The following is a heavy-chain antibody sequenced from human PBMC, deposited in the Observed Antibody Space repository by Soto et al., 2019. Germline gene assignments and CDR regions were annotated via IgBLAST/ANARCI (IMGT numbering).Heavy chain of an antibody. CDR2: LSFDASKK. CDR1: GFNFSAYG. J-gene: IGHJ6*04. D-gene: IGHD3-3*01. V-gene: IGHV3-30*03. CDR3: ARGKGITIFGVVSPYYYYGRDV. Sequence: PGGSLRLSCAASGFNFSAYGMHWVRQAPGTGLELVALLSFDASKKYYADSVKGRFTISRDTSRNTLYLQMNSLRAEDTAVYYCARGKGITIFGVVSPYYYYGRDVGGKGTRVTVPS.